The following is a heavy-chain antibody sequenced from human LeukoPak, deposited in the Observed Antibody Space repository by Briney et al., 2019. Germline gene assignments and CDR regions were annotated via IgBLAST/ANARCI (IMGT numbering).Heavy chain of an antibody. CDR3: ARVVTATSNWFDP. CDR2: IYYSGST. CDR1: GGSISSSSYY. Sequence: SETLSLTCTVSGGSISSSSYYWGWIRQPPGKGLEWIGSIYYSGSTYYNPSLKSRVTISVDTSKNQFSLKLSSVTAADTAVYYCARVVTATSNWFDPWGQGTLVSVSS. V-gene: IGHV4-39*07. D-gene: IGHD2-15*01. J-gene: IGHJ5*02.